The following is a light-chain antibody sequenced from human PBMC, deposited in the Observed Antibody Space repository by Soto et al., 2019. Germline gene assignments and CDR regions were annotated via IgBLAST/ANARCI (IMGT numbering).Light chain of an antibody. J-gene: IGLJ1*01. CDR3: SSYGSTSTRYV. V-gene: IGLV2-14*01. Sequence: QCALTQPASVSGSPGQSITISCIVTSSDVGGYNYVSWYQQHPGKAPKLMIYEVSNRPSGVSNRFSDSKSGNTASLTISGLQAEDEGDYFCSSYGSTSTRYVFGTGTKVAVL. CDR1: SSDVGGYNY. CDR2: EVS.